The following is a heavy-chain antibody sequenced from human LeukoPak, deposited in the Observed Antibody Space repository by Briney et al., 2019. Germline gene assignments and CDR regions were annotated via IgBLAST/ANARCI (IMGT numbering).Heavy chain of an antibody. CDR3: ARADIRAIASSGWYGFDY. Sequence: ASVKVSCKASGYTFTSYGISWVRQAPGQGLEWMGWISAYNGNTNYAQKLQGRVTMTTDTSTSTAYMELRSLRSDDTAVYYCARADIRAIASSGWYGFDYWGQGTQVTVSS. V-gene: IGHV1-18*01. CDR2: ISAYNGNT. J-gene: IGHJ4*02. CDR1: GYTFTSYG. D-gene: IGHD6-19*01.